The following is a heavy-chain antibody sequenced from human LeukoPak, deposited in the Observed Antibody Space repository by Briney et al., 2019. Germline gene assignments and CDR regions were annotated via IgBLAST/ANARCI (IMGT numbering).Heavy chain of an antibody. CDR1: GYTFTSYD. CDR2: MNPNSGKT. V-gene: IGHV1-8*01. Sequence: GASVKVSCKASGYTFTSYDINWVRQATGQGLEWMGWMNPNSGKTGYAQKFQSRVTMTRNTSIITAYMELSSLRSEYTAVYYCARGRYSSSWYSLLDYWGQGALVTVSS. D-gene: IGHD6-13*01. J-gene: IGHJ4*02. CDR3: ARGRYSSSWYSLLDY.